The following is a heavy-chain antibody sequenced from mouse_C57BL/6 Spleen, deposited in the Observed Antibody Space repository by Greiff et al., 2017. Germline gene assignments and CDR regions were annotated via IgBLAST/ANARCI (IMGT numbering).Heavy chain of an antibody. V-gene: IGHV1-80*01. J-gene: IGHJ4*01. CDR1: GYAFSSYW. D-gene: IGHD1-1*01. CDR2: IYPGDGDT. CDR3: ARSVLITTVVEGNYYPMDY. Sequence: QVQLQQSGAELVKPGASVKISCKASGYAFSSYWMNWVKQRPGKGLEWIGQIYPGDGDTNYNGKFKGKATLTADKSSSTAYMQLSSLTSEDSAVYFSARSVLITTVVEGNYYPMDYWGQGTSVTVSS.